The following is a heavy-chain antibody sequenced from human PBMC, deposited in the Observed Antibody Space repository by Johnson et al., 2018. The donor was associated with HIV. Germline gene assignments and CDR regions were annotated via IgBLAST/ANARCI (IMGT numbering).Heavy chain of an antibody. Sequence: QEQLVESGGGLVKPGGSLRLSCAASRFTLSNAWMSWVRQAPGKGLEWVAFIRYDGSNKHYADSVKGRFTISRENAKNSLYLQMNSLRAEDTGVYYCATADRDAFDIWDQGTMVIVSS. J-gene: IGHJ3*02. CDR3: ATADRDAFDI. CDR1: RFTLSNAW. CDR2: IRYDGSNK. V-gene: IGHV3-30*02.